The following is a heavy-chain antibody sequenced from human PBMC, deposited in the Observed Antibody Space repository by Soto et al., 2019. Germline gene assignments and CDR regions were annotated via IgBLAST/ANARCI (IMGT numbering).Heavy chain of an antibody. V-gene: IGHV3-23*01. D-gene: IGHD5-12*01. CDR1: GFTFSNYA. J-gene: IGHJ4*02. CDR2: LTSGGGS. CDR3: ARNDKVGYDSRSWAIRFDY. Sequence: EVQLLESGGGLVQPGGSLRLFCAASGFTFSNYAMTWVRQAPGKGLEWVSTLTSGGGSYYGDTVRGRFTISSNDSKKKLYLQLNSLRAEDTAVYYCARNDKVGYDSRSWAIRFDYWGQGTLVTVSS.